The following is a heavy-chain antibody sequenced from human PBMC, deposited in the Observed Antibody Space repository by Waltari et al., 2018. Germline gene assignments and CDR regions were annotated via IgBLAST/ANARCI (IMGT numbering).Heavy chain of an antibody. CDR3: ARRRGDYSDFNY. CDR2: IYPGDSDT. V-gene: IGHV5-51*01. J-gene: IGHJ4*02. CDR1: GYTFSDYW. Sequence: EVRLVQSGAEVKKPGESLKISCQASGYTFSDYWIGWLRQMPGKGLEWMGVIYPGDSDTQYSPTFQGQVTISVDKSIGTAYLHWSSLKASDTAVYYCARRRGDYSDFNYWGQGTLVTVSS. D-gene: IGHD4-4*01.